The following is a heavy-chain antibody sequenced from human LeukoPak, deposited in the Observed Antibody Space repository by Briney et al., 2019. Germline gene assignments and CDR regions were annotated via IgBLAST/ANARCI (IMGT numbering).Heavy chain of an antibody. CDR3: ARRFTAARSRGSDFDY. CDR2: IYITEGT. D-gene: IGHD2-2*01. J-gene: IGHJ4*02. CDR1: GDSISSYY. Sequence: SETLSLTCTVTGDSISSYYWNWIRQPAGKGLEWIGRIYITEGTNYNPSLKSRVTMSVDTSKNQFSLKLSSVTAADTAVYYCARRFTAARSRGSDFDYWGQGTLVTVSS. V-gene: IGHV4-4*07.